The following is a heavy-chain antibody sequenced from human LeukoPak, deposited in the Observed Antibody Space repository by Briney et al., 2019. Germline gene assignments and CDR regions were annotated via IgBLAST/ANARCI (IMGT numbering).Heavy chain of an antibody. CDR3: AGIVVGAPSLGFDP. V-gene: IGHV4-4*09. J-gene: IGHJ5*02. Sequence: SETLSLTCTVSGCSISSYYWSWIRQPPGKGLEWIGYIYTSGSTNYNPSLKSRVTISVDTSKNQFSLKLSSVTAADTAVYYCAGIVVGAPSLGFDPWGQGTLVTVSS. CDR1: GCSISSYY. D-gene: IGHD1-26*01. CDR2: IYTSGST.